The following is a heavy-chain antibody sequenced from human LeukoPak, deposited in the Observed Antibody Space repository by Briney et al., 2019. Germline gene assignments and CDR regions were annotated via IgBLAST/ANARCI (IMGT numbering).Heavy chain of an antibody. CDR1: GGTFSSYA. J-gene: IGHJ5*02. Sequence: SVKVSCKASGGTFSSYAISWVRQAPGQGLEWMGGIIPIFGTANYAQKFQGRVTITADESTSTAYMELSSLRSEDTAVYYCASFYCSGGSCSNWFDPWGQGTLVTVSS. CDR3: ASFYCSGGSCSNWFDP. V-gene: IGHV1-69*01. D-gene: IGHD2-15*01. CDR2: IIPIFGTA.